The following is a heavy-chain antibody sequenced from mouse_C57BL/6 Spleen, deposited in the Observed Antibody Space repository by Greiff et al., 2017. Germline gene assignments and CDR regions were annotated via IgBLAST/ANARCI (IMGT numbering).Heavy chain of an antibody. D-gene: IGHD2-5*01. Sequence: VQLQQPGAELVKPGASVKLSCKASGYTFTSYWMHWVKQRPGQGLEWIGMIHPNSGSTNYNEKFKGKATLTVDKSSSTAYMQLSSLTSEDSAVYYCANSNYSYYAMDYWGQGTSVTVSS. V-gene: IGHV1-64*01. CDR2: IHPNSGST. CDR1: GYTFTSYW. CDR3: ANSNYSYYAMDY. J-gene: IGHJ4*01.